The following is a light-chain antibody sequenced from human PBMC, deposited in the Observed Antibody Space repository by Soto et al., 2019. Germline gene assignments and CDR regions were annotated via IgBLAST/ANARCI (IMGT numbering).Light chain of an antibody. Sequence: DIQMTQSPSTLSASVGDRVTITFRASQSISSWLAWYQQKPGKAPKLLIYKASSLESGVPSRFSGSGSGTDFTLTISSLQPDDLASYYCQQYDHYPITFGQGTRLEIK. CDR2: KAS. CDR1: QSISSW. J-gene: IGKJ5*01. V-gene: IGKV1-5*03. CDR3: QQYDHYPIT.